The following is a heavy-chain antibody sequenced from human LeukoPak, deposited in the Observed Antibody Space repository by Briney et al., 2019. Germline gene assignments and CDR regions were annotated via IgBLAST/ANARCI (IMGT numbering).Heavy chain of an antibody. J-gene: IGHJ3*02. Sequence: SETLSLTCTVSGGSISSSSYYWSWIRQPPGKGLEWIAYISYSGSSNYNPSLKSRVTISVDRSENQFSLRLSSVTAADTAVYYCARNWGSYAFDIWGQGAMVSVSS. CDR1: GGSISSSSYY. D-gene: IGHD7-27*01. V-gene: IGHV4-61*05. CDR3: ARNWGSYAFDI. CDR2: ISYSGSS.